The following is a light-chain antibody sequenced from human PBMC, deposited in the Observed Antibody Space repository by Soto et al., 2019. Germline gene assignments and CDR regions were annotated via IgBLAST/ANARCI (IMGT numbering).Light chain of an antibody. Sequence: EIVLTQSPGTLSLSPGERATLSCRASQILSSSHLVWYQQKLGQAPRLLIYGTSTRATGIPDRFSGSGSGTDFTLTISRLEPEDFAVYYCQQYGGSPPQYTFGQGTKLEIK. CDR1: QILSSSH. CDR2: GTS. CDR3: QQYGGSPPQYT. V-gene: IGKV3-20*01. J-gene: IGKJ2*01.